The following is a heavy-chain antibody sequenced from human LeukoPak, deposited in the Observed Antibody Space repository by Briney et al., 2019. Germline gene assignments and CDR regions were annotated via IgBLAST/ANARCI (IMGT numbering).Heavy chain of an antibody. J-gene: IGHJ4*02. D-gene: IGHD5-24*01. V-gene: IGHV1-69*05. CDR2: IIPIFGTA. CDR1: GGTFNSYA. Sequence: SVKVSCKASGGTFNSYAISWVRQAPGQGLEWMGGIIPIFGTANYAQKFQGRVTITTDESTSTAYMELSSLRSEDTAVYYCARAEDGYNYSGGFDYWGQGTLVTVSS. CDR3: ARAEDGYNYSGGFDY.